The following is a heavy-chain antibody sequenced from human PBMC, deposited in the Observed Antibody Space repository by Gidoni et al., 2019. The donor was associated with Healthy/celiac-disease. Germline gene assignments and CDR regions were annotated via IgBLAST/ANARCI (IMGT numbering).Heavy chain of an antibody. J-gene: IGHJ3*02. Sequence: EVQLVESGGGLVKPGGSLRLSCAASGFTFSSYSMNWVRQAPGKGLEWVSSISSSSSYIYYADSVKGRFTISRDNAKNSLYLQMNSLRAEDTAVYYCASLYYGSGILNPHDAFDIWGQGTMVTVFS. CDR2: ISSSSSYI. CDR3: ASLYYGSGILNPHDAFDI. V-gene: IGHV3-21*01. CDR1: GFTFSSYS. D-gene: IGHD3-10*01.